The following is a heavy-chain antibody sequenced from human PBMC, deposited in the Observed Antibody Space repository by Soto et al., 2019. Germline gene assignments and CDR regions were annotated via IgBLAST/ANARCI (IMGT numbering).Heavy chain of an antibody. CDR2: ISYDGSNK. CDR1: GFNLSSYA. V-gene: IGHV3-30-3*01. J-gene: IGHJ4*02. D-gene: IGHD3-16*01. CDR3: ARAYEGDYFDY. Sequence: GGSRRLSCAASGFNLSSYAMHSVRQAPGKGLEWVAVISYDGSNKYYADSVKGRFTISRDNSKNTLYLQMNSLRAEDTAVYYCARAYEGDYFDYWGQGTLVTVS.